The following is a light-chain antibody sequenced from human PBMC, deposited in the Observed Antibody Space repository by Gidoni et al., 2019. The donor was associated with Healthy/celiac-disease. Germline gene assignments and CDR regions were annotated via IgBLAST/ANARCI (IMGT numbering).Light chain of an antibody. CDR1: QSVSSN. CDR3: QQYNNWPPLT. Sequence: EIVMTQSPATLSVSPGERATLSCRASQSVSSNLAWYQQKPGQAPRLLIYGASTRATGIPARFSGSWSGTEFTLTISSQQSEDFAVYYCQQYNNWPPLTFGGGTKLEIK. V-gene: IGKV3-15*01. CDR2: GAS. J-gene: IGKJ4*01.